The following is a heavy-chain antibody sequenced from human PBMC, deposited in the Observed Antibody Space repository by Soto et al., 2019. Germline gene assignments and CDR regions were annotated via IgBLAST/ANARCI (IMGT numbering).Heavy chain of an antibody. CDR1: VFTFISYS. J-gene: IGHJ4*02. CDR3: AAIAARIV. Sequence: GWSLRLSCASSVFTFISYSMNWVRQAPGKGLEWVSSISSSSSYIYYADSVKGRFTISRDNAKNSLYLQMNSLRAEDTAVYYCAAIAARIVWGQGTLVTVSS. D-gene: IGHD6-6*01. V-gene: IGHV3-21*01. CDR2: ISSSSSYI.